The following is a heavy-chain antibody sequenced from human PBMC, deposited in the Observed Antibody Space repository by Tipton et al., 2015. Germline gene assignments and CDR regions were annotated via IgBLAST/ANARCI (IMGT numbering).Heavy chain of an antibody. J-gene: IGHJ6*02. CDR2: IYHSGST. CDR3: ARDLEHGMDV. Sequence: TLSLTCAVSGYSISSGYYWGWIRQPPGKGLEWIGSIYHSGSTYYNSSLKSRVTISVDTSKNQFSLKMSSVTAADTAVYFCARDLEHGMDVWGQGTTVTVS. CDR1: GYSISSGYY. V-gene: IGHV4-38-2*02.